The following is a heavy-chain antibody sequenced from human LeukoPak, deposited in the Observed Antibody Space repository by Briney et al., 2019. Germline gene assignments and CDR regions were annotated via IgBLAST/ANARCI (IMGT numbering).Heavy chain of an antibody. Sequence: ASVKVSCKASGYTFTSYDINWVRQAPGQGLEWMGWISAYDGNTNYAQKLQGRVTMTTDTSTSTAYMELRSLRSDDTAVYYCAMTTYYYDSSGWGQGTLVTVSS. CDR3: AMTTYYYDSSG. CDR2: ISAYDGNT. D-gene: IGHD3-22*01. CDR1: GYTFTSYD. V-gene: IGHV1-18*01. J-gene: IGHJ4*02.